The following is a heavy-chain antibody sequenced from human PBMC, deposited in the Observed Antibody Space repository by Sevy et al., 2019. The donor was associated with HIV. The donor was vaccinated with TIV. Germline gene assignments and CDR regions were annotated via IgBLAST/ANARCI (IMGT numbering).Heavy chain of an antibody. D-gene: IGHD2-15*01. CDR3: AREDIVLGEDNYYGMDV. J-gene: IGHJ6*02. Sequence: GGSLRLSCAASGFSVSSNYMSWVRQAPGKGPEWVSVIHSGGRISYADSVQGRFTISRYNSKNTLYLQMNSLKAEDTAVYYCAREDIVLGEDNYYGMDVWGQGTTVTVSS. CDR2: IHSGGRI. CDR1: GFSVSSNY. V-gene: IGHV3-53*01.